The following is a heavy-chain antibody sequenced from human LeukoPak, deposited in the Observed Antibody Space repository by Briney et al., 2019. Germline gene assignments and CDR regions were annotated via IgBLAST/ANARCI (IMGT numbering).Heavy chain of an antibody. D-gene: IGHD2-2*01. CDR2: IYYNGNT. CDR1: GTSVSSGSYY. Sequence: PSETLSLTCTVSGTSVSSGSYYWSWIRQPPGKGLEWIGYIYYNGNTNYNPSLKSRVTVSVDTSKNQFSLKLNSVTAADTAMYYCARDAIPSSYWYFDLWGRGTLVTVPS. V-gene: IGHV4-61*01. CDR3: ARDAIPSSYWYFDL. J-gene: IGHJ2*01.